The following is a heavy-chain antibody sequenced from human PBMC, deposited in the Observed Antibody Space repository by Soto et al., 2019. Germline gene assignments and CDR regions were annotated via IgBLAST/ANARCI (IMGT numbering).Heavy chain of an antibody. D-gene: IGHD6-13*01. CDR3: AREGASIAAAGIGYYYYYGMDV. V-gene: IGHV1-18*04. CDR2: ISAYNGNT. Sequence: QVQLVQSGAEVKKPGASVKVSCKASGYTFTSYGISWVRQAPGQGLEWMGWISAYNGNTNYAQKLQGRVTMTTDTPTSTAYMERRSLRSDDTAVYYCAREGASIAAAGIGYYYYYGMDVWGQGTTVTVSS. J-gene: IGHJ6*02. CDR1: GYTFTSYG.